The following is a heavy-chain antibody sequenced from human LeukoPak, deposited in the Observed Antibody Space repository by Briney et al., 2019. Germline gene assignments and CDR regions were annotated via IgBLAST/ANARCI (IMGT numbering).Heavy chain of an antibody. CDR3: ARLVRYCSTNSCYPFDF. Sequence: SETLSLTCTVSGGSISVSSHYWAWIRQPPGKGLEWIGSMYYTGGTYYNPSLKSRVTISIDTSKNQFSLKLNSVTAADTAVYYCARLVRYCSTNSCYPFDFWGQGTLVTVSS. D-gene: IGHD2-2*01. J-gene: IGHJ4*02. CDR2: MYYTGGT. CDR1: GGSISVSSHY. V-gene: IGHV4-39*01.